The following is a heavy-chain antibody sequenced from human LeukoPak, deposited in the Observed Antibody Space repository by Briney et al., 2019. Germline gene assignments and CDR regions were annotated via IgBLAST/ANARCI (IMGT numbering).Heavy chain of an antibody. Sequence: ASVKVSCKASGYTFTGYYMHWVRQAPGQGLEWMGWINPNSGGTNYAQKFQGRVTMTRDTSISTAYMELSRLRSDDTAVYYCARYRDDSSGYYPETLFDYWGQGTLVTVSS. D-gene: IGHD3-22*01. CDR3: ARYRDDSSGYYPETLFDY. CDR1: GYTFTGYY. J-gene: IGHJ4*02. CDR2: INPNSGGT. V-gene: IGHV1-2*02.